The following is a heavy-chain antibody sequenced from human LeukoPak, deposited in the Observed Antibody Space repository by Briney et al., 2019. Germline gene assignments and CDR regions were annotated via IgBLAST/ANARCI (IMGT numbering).Heavy chain of an antibody. V-gene: IGHV3-30*18. CDR1: GFTFSSYG. CDR2: ISYDGSNK. J-gene: IGHJ6*02. Sequence: GGSLRLSCEASGFTFSSYGMHWVRQAPGKGLEWVAVISYDGSNKYYADSVKGRFTISRDNSKNTLYLQMNSLRAEDTAVYYCAKEVRGVRALYGMDVWGQGTTVTVSS. D-gene: IGHD3-10*01. CDR3: AKEVRGVRALYGMDV.